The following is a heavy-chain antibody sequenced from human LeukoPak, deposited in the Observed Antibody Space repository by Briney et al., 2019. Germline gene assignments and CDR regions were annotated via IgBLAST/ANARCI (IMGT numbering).Heavy chain of an antibody. CDR2: VSGGGGVT. CDR1: GFTFANYA. J-gene: IGHJ5*02. Sequence: GGSLRLSCAASGFTFANYALTWVRQAPGKGLEWVSPVSGGGGVTYYAGSVKGRFTISRDNSKNTLYLHMNSLRAQDTALYYCAKDDLMDSVSTVRNWFDTWGQGTLVTVSS. V-gene: IGHV3-23*01. CDR3: AKDDLMDSVSTVRNWFDT. D-gene: IGHD5/OR15-5a*01.